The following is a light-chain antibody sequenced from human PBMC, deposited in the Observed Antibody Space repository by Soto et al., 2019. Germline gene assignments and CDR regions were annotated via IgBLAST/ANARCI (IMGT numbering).Light chain of an antibody. CDR1: QSINKY. CDR3: QQSYNTPPFT. V-gene: IGKV1-39*01. J-gene: IGKJ3*01. CDR2: AAS. Sequence: DIQMTQSPSSLSASVGDRVTISCRASQSINKYLNWYQHKPGKAPELLIYAASSLQSGVPSTFSGSGSGTNSNLGISSLQPEDFATSDCQQSYNTPPFTFGPGTKVYI.